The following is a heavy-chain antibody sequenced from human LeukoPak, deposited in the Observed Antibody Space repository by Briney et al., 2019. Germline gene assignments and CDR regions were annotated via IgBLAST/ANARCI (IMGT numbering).Heavy chain of an antibody. D-gene: IGHD6-6*01. CDR3: AKDLIAARPSGFDY. CDR1: GFTFSSYG. V-gene: IGHV3-30*02. Sequence: GGSLRLSCAASGFTFSSYGMHWVRQAPGKGLEWVAFIRYDGSNKYYADSVRGRFTISRDNSKNTLYLQMNSLRAEDTAVYYCAKDLIAARPSGFDYWGQGTLVTVSS. J-gene: IGHJ4*02. CDR2: IRYDGSNK.